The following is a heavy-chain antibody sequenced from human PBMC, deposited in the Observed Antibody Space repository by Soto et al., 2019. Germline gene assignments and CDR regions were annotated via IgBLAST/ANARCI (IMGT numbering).Heavy chain of an antibody. J-gene: IGHJ2*01. CDR3: ESHLKTTVTTFWYFDL. CDR2: INHSGST. CDR1: GGSFSGYY. D-gene: IGHD4-17*01. V-gene: IGHV4-34*02. Sequence: QVQLQQWGAGLLKPSETLSLSCAVYGGSFSGYYWSWIRQPPGKGLEWIGEINHSGSTDYNPSLKSRVTISVDTSKNQFSLKLTSVTAADTAVYYCESHLKTTVTTFWYFDLWGRGTLVTVSS.